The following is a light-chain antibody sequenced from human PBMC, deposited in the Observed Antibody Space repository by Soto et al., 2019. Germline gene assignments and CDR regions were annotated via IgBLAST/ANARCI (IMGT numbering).Light chain of an antibody. J-gene: IGKJ4*01. V-gene: IGKV3-15*01. CDR1: QNIKTR. CDR2: DAF. Sequence: ERVMTQSPATLSLSPGERATLSCRASQNIKTRLAWYQQRPGQAPRLLIYDAFTRVTGIPARFSGSASGTEFTLTISSLQSEDFAVYYCQQYDDWPLTLGGGTKVEIK. CDR3: QQYDDWPLT.